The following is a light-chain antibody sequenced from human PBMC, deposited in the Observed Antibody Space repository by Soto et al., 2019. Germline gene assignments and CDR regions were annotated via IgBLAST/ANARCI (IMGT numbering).Light chain of an antibody. Sequence: IVLTQSPGTLSLSPGERATLSCRASQSVSNNYLAWYQQKPGQAPRLLIYVASRRATGIPDRFSGSGSGTDFTLTFSRLEPEDFAVYYCQQYGSSPLITFGQGTRLEIK. CDR1: QSVSNNY. CDR3: QQYGSSPLIT. V-gene: IGKV3-20*01. J-gene: IGKJ5*01. CDR2: VAS.